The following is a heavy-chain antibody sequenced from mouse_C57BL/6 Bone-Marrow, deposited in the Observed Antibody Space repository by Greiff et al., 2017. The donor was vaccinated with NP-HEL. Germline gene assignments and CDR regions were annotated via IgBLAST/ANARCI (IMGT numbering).Heavy chain of an antibody. CDR2: IYPGSGST. Sequence: QVQLKQSGAELVKPGASVKMSCKASGYTFTSYWITWVKQRPGQGLEWIGDIYPGSGSTNYNEKFKSKATLTVDTSSSTAYMQLSSLTSEDSAVYYCARNAAQATWFAYWGQGTLVTVSA. CDR1: GYTFTSYW. CDR3: ARNAAQATWFAY. V-gene: IGHV1-55*01. D-gene: IGHD3-2*02. J-gene: IGHJ3*01.